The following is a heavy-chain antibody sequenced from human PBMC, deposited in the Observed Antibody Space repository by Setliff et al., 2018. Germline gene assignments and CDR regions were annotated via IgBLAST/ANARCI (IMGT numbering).Heavy chain of an antibody. CDR1: GGSISSYY. CDR2: IYYSGST. Sequence: SETLSLTCTVSGGSISSYYWSWIRQPPVKGLEWIGYIYYSGSTNYNPSLKSRVTISIDTSKNQFSLKLNSVTAADLAVYYCAREQWLDPPGYYYMDVWAKGTTVTVSS. J-gene: IGHJ6*03. D-gene: IGHD6-19*01. V-gene: IGHV4-59*12. CDR3: AREQWLDPPGYYYMDV.